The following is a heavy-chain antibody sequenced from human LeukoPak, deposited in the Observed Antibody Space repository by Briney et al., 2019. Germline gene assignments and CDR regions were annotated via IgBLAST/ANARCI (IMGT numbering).Heavy chain of an antibody. V-gene: IGHV4-59*08. CDR1: GGSISSYY. Sequence: PSETLSLTCTVSGGSISSYYWSWIRQPPGKGLEWIGYIYYSGSTNYNPSLKNRVTISVDTSKNQFSLKLSSVTAADTAVYYCARRRSGYLHYFDYWGQGTLVTVSS. D-gene: IGHD3-22*01. J-gene: IGHJ4*02. CDR2: IYYSGST. CDR3: ARRRSGYLHYFDY.